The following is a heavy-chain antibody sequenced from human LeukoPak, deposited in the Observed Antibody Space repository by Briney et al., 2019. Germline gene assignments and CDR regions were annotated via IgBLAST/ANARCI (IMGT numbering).Heavy chain of an antibody. Sequence: SVNVSCKSCGGTFSSYAISWLRPAPGQGLEWMGRIIPILGIANYAQKFQGRVTITADKSTSTAYMELSSLRSEDTAVYYCAMIAAAGTGVDYWGQGTLVTVSS. D-gene: IGHD6-13*01. V-gene: IGHV1-69*04. CDR3: AMIAAAGTGVDY. CDR1: GGTFSSYA. CDR2: IIPILGIA. J-gene: IGHJ4*02.